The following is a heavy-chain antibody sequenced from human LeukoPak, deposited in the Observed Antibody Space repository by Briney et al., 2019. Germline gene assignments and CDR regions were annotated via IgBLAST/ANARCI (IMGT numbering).Heavy chain of an antibody. CDR2: IDWDDEK. CDR1: GFSLSTSGVC. V-gene: IGHV2-70*11. J-gene: IGHJ4*02. CDR3: ARNQYSSGWSALDY. Sequence: SGPTLVKPTQTLTLTCTFSGFSLSTSGVCVSWIRQPPGKALEWLARIDWDDEKHYRTSLKTRLTISKDTSKNQVVLTMTNMDPVDTATYYCARNQYSSGWSALDYWGQGTLVTVSS. D-gene: IGHD6-19*01.